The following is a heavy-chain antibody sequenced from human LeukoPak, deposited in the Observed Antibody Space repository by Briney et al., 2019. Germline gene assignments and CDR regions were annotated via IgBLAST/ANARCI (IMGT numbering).Heavy chain of an antibody. CDR1: GYTFTNYD. J-gene: IGHJ5*02. D-gene: IGHD6-13*01. V-gene: IGHV1-8*01. CDR3: ARDIAGAAKGGWFDT. Sequence: ASVKVSCKASGYTFTNYDINWVRQATGQGLEWMGWMNPNSGNTGYAQKFQSRVTMTRNTSISTAYMALSSLRSEDTAVQYCARDIAGAAKGGWFDTWGQGTPVTVSS. CDR2: MNPNSGNT.